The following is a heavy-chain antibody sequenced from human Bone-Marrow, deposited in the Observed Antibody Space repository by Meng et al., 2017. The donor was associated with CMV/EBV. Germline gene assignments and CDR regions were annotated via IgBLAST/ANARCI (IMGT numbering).Heavy chain of an antibody. CDR3: ARDVLSEGPHYYYGMDV. V-gene: IGHV3-21*04. Sequence: GESLKISCAASGFTFSSYSMNWVRQAPGKGLEWVSSISSSSSYIYYADSVKGRFTISRDNAKNSLYLQMNSLRAEDTALYYCARDVLSEGPHYYYGMDVWGPGTTVTGSS. J-gene: IGHJ6*01. CDR1: GFTFSSYS. D-gene: IGHD3-10*02. CDR2: ISSSSSYI.